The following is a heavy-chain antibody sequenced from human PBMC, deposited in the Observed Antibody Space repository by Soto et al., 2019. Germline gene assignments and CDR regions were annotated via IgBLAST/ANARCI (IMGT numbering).Heavy chain of an antibody. CDR3: ARVNVLRFLEWSKKGYDAFDI. CDR1: GGSFSGYY. D-gene: IGHD3-3*01. J-gene: IGHJ3*02. CDR2: INHSGST. V-gene: IGHV4-34*01. Sequence: SETLSLTCAVYGGSFSGYYWSWIRQPPGKGLEWIGEINHSGSTNYNPSLKSRVTISVDTSKNQFSLKLSSVTAADTAVYYCARVNVLRFLEWSKKGYDAFDIWGQGTMVTVSS.